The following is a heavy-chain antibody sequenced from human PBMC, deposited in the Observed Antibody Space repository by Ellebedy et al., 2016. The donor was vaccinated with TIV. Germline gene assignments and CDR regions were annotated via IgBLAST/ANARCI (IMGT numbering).Heavy chain of an antibody. V-gene: IGHV3-7*01. D-gene: IGHD1-14*01. J-gene: IGHJ4*02. CDR2: LKYDLSQT. CDR3: ARGPAGYNAGKHDF. Sequence: PGGSLRLSCAASGFTFGSYWMSWVRQAPGEGLEWVANLKYDLSQTYYLDSVKGRFTISRDNAKNSLYLHMNSLRAEDTALYYCARGPAGYNAGKHDFWGQGTLVVVSS. CDR1: GFTFGSYW.